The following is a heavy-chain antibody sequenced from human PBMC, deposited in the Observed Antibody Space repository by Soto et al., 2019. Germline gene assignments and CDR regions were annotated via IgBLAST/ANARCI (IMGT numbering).Heavy chain of an antibody. Sequence: SETLSLTCAVYGGSFSGYYWSWIRQPPGKGLEWIGEINHSGSTNYNPSLKSRVTISVDTSKNQFSLKLSSVTAADTAVYYCARQMYYDILTGYYQRPYYYYGMDVWGQGTTVTVSS. CDR3: ARQMYYDILTGYYQRPYYYYGMDV. CDR1: GGSFSGYY. V-gene: IGHV4-34*01. D-gene: IGHD3-9*01. J-gene: IGHJ6*02. CDR2: INHSGST.